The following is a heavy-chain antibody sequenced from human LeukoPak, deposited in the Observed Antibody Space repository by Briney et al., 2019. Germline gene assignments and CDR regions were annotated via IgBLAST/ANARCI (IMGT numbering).Heavy chain of an antibody. J-gene: IGHJ4*02. CDR3: ARVGYCGGDCSEYYFDY. CDR1: GGTFSSYA. D-gene: IGHD2-21*02. Sequence: VASVKVSCKASGGTFSSYAISWVRQAPGQGLEWMGGIIPIFGTANYPHKFQGRVTITTEESTSTAYVELRSLRSEDTAVYYCARVGYCGGDCSEYYFDYWGQGTLVTVSS. CDR2: IIPIFGTA. V-gene: IGHV1-69*05.